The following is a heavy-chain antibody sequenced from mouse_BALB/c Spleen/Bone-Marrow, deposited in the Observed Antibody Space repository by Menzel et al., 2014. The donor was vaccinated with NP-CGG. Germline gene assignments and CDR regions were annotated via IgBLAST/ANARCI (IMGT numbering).Heavy chain of an antibody. Sequence: DVMLVESGGGLVQPGGSRKLSCAASGFTFSSFGMHWVRQAPEKGLEWVAYISSGSSTIYYADTVKGRFTISRDNPKNTLFLQMTSLRSEDTAMYYCARWGYYYAMDYWGQGTSVTVSS. CDR3: ARWGYYYAMDY. J-gene: IGHJ4*01. CDR1: GFTFSSFG. V-gene: IGHV5-17*02. CDR2: ISSGSSTI.